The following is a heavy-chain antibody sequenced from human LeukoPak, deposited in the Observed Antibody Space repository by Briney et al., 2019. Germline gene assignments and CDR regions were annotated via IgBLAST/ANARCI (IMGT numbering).Heavy chain of an antibody. CDR3: AKVYCSGGSCYWYYFDY. CDR1: GFAFSRDY. V-gene: IGHV3-53*01. J-gene: IGHJ4*02. D-gene: IGHD2-15*01. Sequence: GGSLRLSCAASGFAFSRDYMSWVRQAPGKGLEWVSIIYSGGITNYVDSVKGRFTISRDNSKNTLYLQMSSLRAEDTAVYYCAKVYCSGGSCYWYYFDYWGQGTLVTVSS. CDR2: IYSGGIT.